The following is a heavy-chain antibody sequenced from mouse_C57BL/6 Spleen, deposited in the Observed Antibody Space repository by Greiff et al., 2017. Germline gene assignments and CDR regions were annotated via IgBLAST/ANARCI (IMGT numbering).Heavy chain of an antibody. V-gene: IGHV5-9-1*02. CDR1: GFNFSSYA. CDR2: ISSGGDYI. J-gene: IGHJ4*01. D-gene: IGHD2-3*01. Sequence: EVTVVESGEGLVKPGGSLKLSCAASGFNFSSYAMSWVRQTPEKRLEWVAYISSGGDYIYYADTVKGRFTISRDNARNPLYLQMSILKSEDTAMYYCTTVQDGYYDYAMDYWCQGTSGTVSS. CDR3: TTVQDGYYDYAMDY.